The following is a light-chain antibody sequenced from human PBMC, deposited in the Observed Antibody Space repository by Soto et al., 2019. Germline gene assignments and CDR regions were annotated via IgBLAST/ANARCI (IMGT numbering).Light chain of an antibody. CDR1: SSDVGRYNL. CDR2: EDI. CDR3: CSYAGGTSVV. V-gene: IGLV2-23*01. Sequence: QSALTQPASVSGSLEQSITISCTGSSSDVGRYNLVSWYQQHPGKAPKLLIYEDIERPSGVSNRFSGSKSGNTASLTISGLQTEDEADYYCCSYAGGTSVVFGGGTKLTVL. J-gene: IGLJ2*01.